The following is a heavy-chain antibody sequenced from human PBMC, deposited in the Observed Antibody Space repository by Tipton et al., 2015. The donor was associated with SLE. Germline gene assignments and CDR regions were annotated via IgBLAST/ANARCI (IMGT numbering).Heavy chain of an antibody. D-gene: IGHD2-15*01. V-gene: IGHV3-23*01. CDR1: GFTFRTYA. CDR2: ISGGGGST. J-gene: IGHJ6*02. Sequence: SLRLSCAASGFTFRTYAMAWVRQSPGKGLEWVSLISGGGGSTHYADSVKGRFSISRDNSKNTVYLQMNSLRAEDTAVYYCAKGSFCSGGSCPYGMDYYYGMDVWGQGTTVTVSS. CDR3: AKGSFCSGGSCPYGMDYYYGMDV.